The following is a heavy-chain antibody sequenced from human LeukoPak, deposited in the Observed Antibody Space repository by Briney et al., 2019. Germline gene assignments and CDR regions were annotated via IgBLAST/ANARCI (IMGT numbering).Heavy chain of an antibody. V-gene: IGHV4-59*01. CDR1: GGSISSYY. CDR3: STLESAYSDY. D-gene: IGHD3-3*01. Sequence: SETLSLTCTVSGGSISSYYWNWIWQPPGKGLEWIGYIYYSGSTNYNPSLKSRITMSVDTSKNQFSLKLSSVTAADTAVYYCSTLESAYSDYWGQGTQVTVSS. CDR2: IYYSGST. J-gene: IGHJ4*02.